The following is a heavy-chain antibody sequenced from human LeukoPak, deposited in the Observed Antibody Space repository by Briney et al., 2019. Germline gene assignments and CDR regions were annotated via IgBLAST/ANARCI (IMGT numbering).Heavy chain of an antibody. CDR2: ISASGGGT. CDR3: APLAATTDY. CDR1: GFTLSSYA. J-gene: IGHJ4*02. D-gene: IGHD5-12*01. V-gene: IGHV3-23*01. Sequence: GGSLRLSCAASGFTLSSYAMSWVRQAQGKGLEWVSSISASGGGTYYADSVKGRFTISRDTSKNTLYLQMNSLRAEDTAVYYCAPLAATTDYWGQGTLVTVSS.